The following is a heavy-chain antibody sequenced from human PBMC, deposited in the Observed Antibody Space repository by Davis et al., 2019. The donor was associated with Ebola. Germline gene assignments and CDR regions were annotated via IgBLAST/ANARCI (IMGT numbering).Heavy chain of an antibody. V-gene: IGHV1-46*01. Sequence: ASVKVSCKASGYTFTSYGISWVRQAPGQGLEWMGIINPSGGSTSYAQKFQGRVTMTRDTSTSTVYMELSSLRSEDTAVYYCARELVVVVAAHYYYYGMDVWGKGTTVTVSS. CDR3: ARELVVVVAAHYYYYGMDV. CDR2: INPSGGST. J-gene: IGHJ6*04. D-gene: IGHD2-15*01. CDR1: GYTFTSYG.